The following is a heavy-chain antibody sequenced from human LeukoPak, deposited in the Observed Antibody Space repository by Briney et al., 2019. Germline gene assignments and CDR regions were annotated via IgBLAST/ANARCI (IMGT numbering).Heavy chain of an antibody. CDR1: RFAFGNYA. CDR2: IGGDGTGP. V-gene: IGHV3-23*01. D-gene: IGHD2-21*02. CDR3: AKDFVAANGIFDPFDI. Sequence: GGSLRFSCAGFRFAFGNYAMNWVRQAPGKGLEWVSNIGGDGTGPYYTDSVKGRFAISRDNSKNTVYLQMDSLRAEDTAIYYCAKDFVAANGIFDPFDIWGQGTTVTVSS. J-gene: IGHJ3*02.